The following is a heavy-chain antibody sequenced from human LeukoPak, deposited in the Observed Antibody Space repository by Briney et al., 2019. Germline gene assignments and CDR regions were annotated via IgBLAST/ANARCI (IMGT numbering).Heavy chain of an antibody. CDR3: ARDQVGVVADDAFDI. CDR2: IIPILGTA. Sequence: GASVKVSCKASGGTFSSYAISWVRQAPGQGVEWMGGIIPILGTANYAQKFQGRVTITADESTSTAYMELSSLRSEDTAVYYCARDQVGVVADDAFDIWGQGTMVTVSS. CDR1: GGTFSSYA. V-gene: IGHV1-69*13. J-gene: IGHJ3*02. D-gene: IGHD2-15*01.